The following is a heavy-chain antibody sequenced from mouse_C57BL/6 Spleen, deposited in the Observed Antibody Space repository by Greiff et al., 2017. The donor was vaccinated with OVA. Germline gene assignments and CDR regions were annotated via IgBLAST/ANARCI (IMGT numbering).Heavy chain of an antibody. CDR3: ARIDRIITTVVRTYYAMDY. J-gene: IGHJ4*01. D-gene: IGHD1-1*01. V-gene: IGHV8-8*01. CDR1: GFSLSTFGMG. Sequence: QVTLKVSGPGILQPSQTLSLTCSFSGFSLSTFGMGVGWIRQPSGKGLEWLAHIWWDDDKYYNPALKSRLTISKDTSKNQVFLKIANVDTADTATYYCARIDRIITTVVRTYYAMDYWGQGTSVTVSS. CDR2: IWWDDDK.